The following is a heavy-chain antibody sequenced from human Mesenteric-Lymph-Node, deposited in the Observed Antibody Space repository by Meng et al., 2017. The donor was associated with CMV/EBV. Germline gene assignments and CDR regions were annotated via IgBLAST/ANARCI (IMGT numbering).Heavy chain of an antibody. CDR3: ARDPSHRAWVWSGYYPPYYGMDV. V-gene: IGHV1-2*02. D-gene: IGHD3-3*01. Sequence: ASVKVSCKASGYTFTDYFMHWVRQAPGQGLEWMGWIYPNSGDTYYAQNFQGRVTMTRDTSISTASMELSSLRSDDTAVYFCARDPSHRAWVWSGYYPPYYGMDVWGQGTTVTVSS. CDR1: GYTFTDYF. CDR2: IYPNSGDT. J-gene: IGHJ6*02.